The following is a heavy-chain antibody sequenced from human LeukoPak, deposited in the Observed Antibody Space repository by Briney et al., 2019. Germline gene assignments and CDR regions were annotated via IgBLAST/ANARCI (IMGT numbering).Heavy chain of an antibody. D-gene: IGHD1-26*01. J-gene: IGHJ6*03. V-gene: IGHV3-48*04. Sequence: GGSLRLSCAASGFTFSSYSMNWVRQAPGKGLEWVSYISSSSSTIYYADSVKGRFTISRDNAKNSLYLQMNSLRAEDTAVYYCARHVKGSTNYYYYYMDVWGKGTTVTVSS. CDR2: ISSSSSTI. CDR1: GFTFSSYS. CDR3: ARHVKGSTNYYYYYMDV.